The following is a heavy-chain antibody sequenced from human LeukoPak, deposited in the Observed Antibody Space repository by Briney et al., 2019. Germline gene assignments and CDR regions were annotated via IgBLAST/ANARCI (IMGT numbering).Heavy chain of an antibody. J-gene: IGHJ4*02. V-gene: IGHV4-34*01. D-gene: IGHD3-22*01. CDR1: GGSFSGYY. Sequence: SETLSLTCAVYGGSFSGYYWSWIRQPPGKGLEWIGEINHSGSTNYNPSLKSRGTISVDTSKNQFSLKLSSVTAADTAVYYCARGNTYYYDSSGYYPFDYWGQGTLVTVSS. CDR2: INHSGST. CDR3: ARGNTYYYDSSGYYPFDY.